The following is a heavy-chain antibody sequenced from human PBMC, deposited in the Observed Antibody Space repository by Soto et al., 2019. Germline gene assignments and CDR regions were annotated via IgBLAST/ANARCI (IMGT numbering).Heavy chain of an antibody. CDR2: IYPGDSDT. CDR3: GVVRRGLRWRYYCYYGMDV. CDR1: GYSFTSYW. V-gene: IGHV5-51*01. D-gene: IGHD4-17*01. Sequence: PGESLKISCKGSGYSFTSYWIGWVRQMPGKGLEWMGIIYPGDSDTRYSPSFQGQVTISADKSISTAYLQWSSLKASDTAMYYCGVVRRGLRWRYYCYYGMDVWGQGPTVTVSS. J-gene: IGHJ6*02.